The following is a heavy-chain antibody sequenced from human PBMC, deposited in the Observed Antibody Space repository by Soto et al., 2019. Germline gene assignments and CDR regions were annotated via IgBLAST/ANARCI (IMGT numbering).Heavy chain of an antibody. V-gene: IGHV3-30*18. CDR2: ISYDGSNK. CDR3: AKDCYYAFRSGYYSYGMDV. D-gene: IGHD3-3*01. J-gene: IGHJ6*02. CDR1: GFTFSSYG. Sequence: GGSLRLSCAASGFTFSSYGMHWVRQAPGKGLEWVAVISYDGSNKYYADSVKGRFTISRDNSKNTLYLQMNSLRAEDTAVYYCAKDCYYAFRSGYYSYGMDVWGQGTTVTVSS.